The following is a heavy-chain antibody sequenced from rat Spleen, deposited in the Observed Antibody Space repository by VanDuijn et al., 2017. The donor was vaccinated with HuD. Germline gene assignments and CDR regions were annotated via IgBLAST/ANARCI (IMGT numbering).Heavy chain of an antibody. CDR1: GFTFNNYW. V-gene: IGHV5-31*01. D-gene: IGHD1-1*01. Sequence: EVQLVESGGGLVQPGRSLKLSCVGSGFTFNNYWMTWIRQAPGKGLEWVASITNTGGSTYYRDSVKGRFPISRDNAKNTLYLQMDSLRSEDTATYYCARHGVYYYSGDDYVLDAWGQGTSVTVSS. J-gene: IGHJ4*01. CDR3: ARHGVYYYSGDDYVLDA. CDR2: ITNTGGST.